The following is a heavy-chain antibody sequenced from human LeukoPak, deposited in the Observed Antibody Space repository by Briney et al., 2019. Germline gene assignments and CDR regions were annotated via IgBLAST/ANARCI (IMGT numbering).Heavy chain of an antibody. Sequence: GGSLRLSCAASGFTFSSYSMNWVRQAPGKRLEWVSSISSTSTTIYYADSVKGRFTISRDNAKNSLYLQINSLRDEDTAVYYCARTYGSGTNFDYWGQGTLVTVSS. CDR1: GFTFSSYS. J-gene: IGHJ4*02. D-gene: IGHD6-19*01. CDR3: ARTYGSGTNFDY. V-gene: IGHV3-48*02. CDR2: ISSTSTTI.